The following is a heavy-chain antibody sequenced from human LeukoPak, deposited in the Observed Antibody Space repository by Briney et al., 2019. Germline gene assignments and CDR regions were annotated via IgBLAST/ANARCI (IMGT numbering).Heavy chain of an antibody. J-gene: IGHJ3*02. CDR1: GFTFSNYW. D-gene: IGHD3-3*01. V-gene: IGHV3-74*01. CDR2: INSDGSST. Sequence: PGGSLRLSCAASGFTFSNYWMHWVRQAPGKGLVRVSRINSDGSSTSYADSVKGRFTISRDNAKNTLYLQMNSLRAEDTAVYYCTRDTSDAFDIWGQGTMVTVSS. CDR3: TRDTSDAFDI.